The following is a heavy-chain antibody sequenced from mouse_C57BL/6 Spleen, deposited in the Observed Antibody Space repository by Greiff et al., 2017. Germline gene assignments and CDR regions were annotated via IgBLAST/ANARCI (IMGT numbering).Heavy chain of an antibody. V-gene: IGHV1-82*01. Sequence: QVQLKQSGPELVKPGASVKISCKASGYAFSSSWMNWVKQRPGTGLEWIGRIYPGDGVTNYNGKFKGKATLTADKSSSTAYMQLSSLTSEDSAVYFCARGTFTDDFDYWGQGTTLTVSS. D-gene: IGHD1-1*01. J-gene: IGHJ2*01. CDR3: ARGTFTDDFDY. CDR1: GYAFSSSW. CDR2: IYPGDGVT.